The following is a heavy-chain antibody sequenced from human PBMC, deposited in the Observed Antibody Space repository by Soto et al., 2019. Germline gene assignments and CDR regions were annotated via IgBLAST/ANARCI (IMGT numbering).Heavy chain of an antibody. CDR1: GGPFSTYT. CDR3: EKVRGGAYADGDYFAL. D-gene: IGHD3-16*01. V-gene: IGHV1-69*02. CDR2: IIPILGVA. J-gene: IGHJ4*02. Sequence: QVQLVQSGAEVKKPGSSVKVSCKASGGPFSTYTISWVRQAPGQGLEWMGRIIPILGVANYAQKFQGRVSITADKSTTTAYRALSSLRSEDTAMYYCEKVRGGAYADGDYFALWGQGTLVTVSS.